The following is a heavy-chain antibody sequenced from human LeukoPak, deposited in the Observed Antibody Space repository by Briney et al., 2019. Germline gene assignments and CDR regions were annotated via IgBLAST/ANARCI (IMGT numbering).Heavy chain of an antibody. Sequence: SVKVSCKASGGTFSSYAISWVRQAPGQGLEGMGGIIPIFGTANYAQKFQGRVTITADKSTSTAYMELSSLRSEDTAVYYCARRGEATVTSKIEESPREDGFDPWGQGTLVTVSS. CDR3: ARRGEATVTSKIEESPREDGFDP. J-gene: IGHJ5*02. CDR2: IIPIFGTA. CDR1: GGTFSSYA. D-gene: IGHD4-17*01. V-gene: IGHV1-69*06.